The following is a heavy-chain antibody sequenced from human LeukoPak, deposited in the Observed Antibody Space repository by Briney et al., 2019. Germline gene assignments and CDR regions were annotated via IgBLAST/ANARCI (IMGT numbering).Heavy chain of an antibody. D-gene: IGHD2-2*01. V-gene: IGHV1-2*02. Sequence: ASVKVSCKVSGYTGIELSMHWVRQAPGKGLEWMGWINPNSGGTNYAQKFQGRVTMTRDTSISTAYMELSRLRSDDAAVYYCARDLGYCSSTSCYSWFDPWGQGTLVTVSS. CDR3: ARDLGYCSSTSCYSWFDP. J-gene: IGHJ5*02. CDR2: INPNSGGT. CDR1: GYTGIELS.